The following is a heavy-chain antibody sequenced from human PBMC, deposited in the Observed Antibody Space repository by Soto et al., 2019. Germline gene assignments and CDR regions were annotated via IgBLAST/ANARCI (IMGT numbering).Heavy chain of an antibody. J-gene: IGHJ5*02. V-gene: IGHV3-30-3*01. CDR2: ISADGDTK. Sequence: PGGSLRLSCAASGFTFSDNILHWVRQAPGKGLEWLAFISADGDTKYYADSVKGRFTISRDNSKNSLYLQMNSLRAEDTALYYCARDLSPYSDYYDESSSETWFDPWGQGTLVTVSS. CDR1: GFTFSDNI. CDR3: ARDLSPYSDYYDESSSETWFDP. D-gene: IGHD3-22*01.